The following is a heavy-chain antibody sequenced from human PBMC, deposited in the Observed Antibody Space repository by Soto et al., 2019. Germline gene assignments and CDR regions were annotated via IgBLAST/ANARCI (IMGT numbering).Heavy chain of an antibody. CDR3: ARDRGVEGYYYGMDV. Sequence: GSLRLSCAASGFTFSSYSMNWVRQAPGKGLEWVSYISSSSSTIYYADSVKGRFTISRDNAKNSLYLQMNSLRDEDTAVYYCARDRGVEGYYYGMDVWGQGTTVTVSS. V-gene: IGHV3-48*02. J-gene: IGHJ6*02. CDR2: ISSSSSTI. CDR1: GFTFSSYS. D-gene: IGHD3-10*01.